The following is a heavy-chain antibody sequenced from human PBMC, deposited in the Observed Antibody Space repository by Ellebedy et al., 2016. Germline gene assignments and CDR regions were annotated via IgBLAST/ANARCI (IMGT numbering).Heavy chain of an antibody. CDR2: ISSSSSYT. D-gene: IGHD1-14*01. CDR1: GFTFSDYY. Sequence: GESLKISXAASGFTFSDYYMSWIRQAPGKGLEWVSYISSSSSYTNYADSVKGRFTISRDNAKNSLYLQMNSLRAEDTAVYYCARGDTGTTGGYWGQGTLVTVSS. J-gene: IGHJ4*02. V-gene: IGHV3-11*06. CDR3: ARGDTGTTGGY.